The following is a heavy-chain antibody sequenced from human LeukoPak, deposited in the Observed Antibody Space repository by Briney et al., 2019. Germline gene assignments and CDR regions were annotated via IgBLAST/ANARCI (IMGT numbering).Heavy chain of an antibody. CDR2: ISGSGGST. V-gene: IGHV3-23*01. Sequence: PGGSLRLYCAASGFTFSSYAMSWVRQAPGKGLEWVSAISGSGGSTYYADSVKGRFTISRDNSKNTLYLQMNSLRAEDTAVYYCAKDLVRIAARPRFDYWGQGTLVTVSS. CDR3: AKDLVRIAARPRFDY. CDR1: GFTFSSYA. J-gene: IGHJ4*02. D-gene: IGHD6-6*01.